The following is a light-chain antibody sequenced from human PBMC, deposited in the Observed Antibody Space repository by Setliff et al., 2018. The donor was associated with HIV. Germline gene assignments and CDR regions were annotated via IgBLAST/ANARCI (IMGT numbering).Light chain of an antibody. CDR1: SSDVGLYNF. CDR3: SSFRTSRKFV. Sequence: QSALTQPASVSGSPGQSITISCTGTSSDVGLYNFFSWYQQHPGKVPKLIIYDVTNRPSGISHRFSGAKSGNTASLTISGLQADDEADYYRSSFRTSRKFVFGTGTKVTGL. J-gene: IGLJ1*01. CDR2: DVT. V-gene: IGLV2-14*01.